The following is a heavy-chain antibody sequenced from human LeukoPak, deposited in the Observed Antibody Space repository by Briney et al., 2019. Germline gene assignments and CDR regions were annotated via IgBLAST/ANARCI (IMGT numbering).Heavy chain of an antibody. CDR3: ATVSLYYYDSSGPFDY. D-gene: IGHD3-22*01. J-gene: IGHJ4*02. Sequence: ASVKVSCKVSGYTLTELSMHWVRQAPGKGLEWMGGFDPEDGETIYAQKFQGRVTMIEDTSTDTAYMELSSLRSEDTAVYYCATVSLYYYDSSGPFDYWGQGTLVTVSS. V-gene: IGHV1-24*01. CDR1: GYTLTELS. CDR2: FDPEDGET.